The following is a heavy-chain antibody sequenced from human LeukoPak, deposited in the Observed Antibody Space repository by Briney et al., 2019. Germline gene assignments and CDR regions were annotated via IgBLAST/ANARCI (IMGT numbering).Heavy chain of an antibody. CDR2: INHSGST. CDR3: AGLYDSSGYYADY. CDR1: GGSFSGYY. V-gene: IGHV4-34*01. D-gene: IGHD3-22*01. Sequence: MPSETLSLTCAVYGGSFSGYYWSWIRQPPGKGLEWIGEINHSGSTNYNPSLKSRVTISVDTSKNQFSLKLSSVTAADTAVYYCAGLYDSSGYYADYWGQGTLVTVSS. J-gene: IGHJ4*02.